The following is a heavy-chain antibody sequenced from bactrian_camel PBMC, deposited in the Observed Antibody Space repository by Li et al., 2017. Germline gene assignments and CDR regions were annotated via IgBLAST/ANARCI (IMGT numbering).Heavy chain of an antibody. V-gene: IGHV3S53*01. Sequence: QVQLVESGGGSVQVGESLIISCAASGFISSNHCVAWFREGPGKEREGVAVIDGDDSLGYDPSVQGRFTISTDSAKQTVFLQMRSLKPEDTGMYYYAADVCPPVWWLLVGPEVYTNWGQGTQVTVS. CDR2: IDGDDSL. D-gene: IGHD2*01. J-gene: IGHJ4*01. CDR3: AADVCPPVWWLLVGPEVYTN. CDR1: GFISSNHC.